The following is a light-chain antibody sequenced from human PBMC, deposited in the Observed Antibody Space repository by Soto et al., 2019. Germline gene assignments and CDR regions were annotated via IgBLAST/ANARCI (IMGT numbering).Light chain of an antibody. CDR1: SSDVGAAFNY. J-gene: IGLJ2*01. CDR2: EVI. V-gene: IGLV2-14*01. CDR3: SSWTGRSTLL. Sequence: QSALTQPASVSGSPGQSITISCTGTSSDVGAAFNYVSWYQQHPGKAPKLMIFEVINRPSGVSNRFSGSKSGNTASLTISGLQAEDEADYYCSSWTGRSTLLFGGGTQLTVL.